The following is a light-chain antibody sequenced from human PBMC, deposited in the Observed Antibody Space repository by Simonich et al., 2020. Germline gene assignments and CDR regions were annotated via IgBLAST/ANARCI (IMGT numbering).Light chain of an antibody. CDR1: QSVSSSY. CDR3: QQYGSSPYT. V-gene: IGKV3-20*01. J-gene: IGKJ2*01. CDR2: GAS. Sequence: EIVLTQSPGTLSLSPGERATLSCRASQSVSSSYLAWYQQKHGQAPRLLIYGASSRATGITDRFSGSGSGTDFTLTISRLEPEDFAVYYCQQYGSSPYTFGQGTKLEIK.